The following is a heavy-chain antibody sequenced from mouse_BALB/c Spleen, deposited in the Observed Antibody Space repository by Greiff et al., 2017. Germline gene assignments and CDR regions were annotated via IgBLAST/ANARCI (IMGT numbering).Heavy chain of an antibody. CDR2: IDPANGNT. V-gene: IGHV14-3*02. J-gene: IGHJ2*01. CDR1: GFNIKDTY. D-gene: IGHD4-1*01. CDR3: ARGTGTGY. Sequence: EVKLVEPGAELVKPGASVKLSCTASGFNIKDTYMHWVKQRPEQGLEWIGRIDPANGNTKYDPKFQGKATITADTSSNTAYLQLSSLTSEDTAVYYCARGTGTGYWGQGTTLTVSS.